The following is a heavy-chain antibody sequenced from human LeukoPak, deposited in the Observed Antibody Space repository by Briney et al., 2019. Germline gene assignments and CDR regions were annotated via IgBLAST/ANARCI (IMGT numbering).Heavy chain of an antibody. CDR2: INSDGSST. J-gene: IGHJ5*02. CDR1: GFTFSSYW. Sequence: GGSLRLSCAASGFTFSSYWMHWVRQAPGKGLVWVSRINSDGSSTSYADSVKGRFTISRDNAKNTLYLQMHSPRAEDTAVYYCAKDRAYISSWYGCSTPWGQGTLVTVSS. V-gene: IGHV3-74*01. CDR3: AKDRAYISSWYGCSTP. D-gene: IGHD6-13*01.